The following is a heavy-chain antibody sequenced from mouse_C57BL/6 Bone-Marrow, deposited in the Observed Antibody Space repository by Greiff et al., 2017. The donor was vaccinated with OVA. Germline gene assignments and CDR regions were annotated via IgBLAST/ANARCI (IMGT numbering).Heavy chain of an antibody. Sequence: DVMLVESGGDLVKPGGSLKLSCAASGFTFSSYGMSWVRQTPDKRLEWVATISSGGSYTYYPDSVKGRFTISRDNAKNTLYLQMSSLKSEDTAMYCCARLRQLRPFAYWGQGTLVTVSA. D-gene: IGHD3-2*02. J-gene: IGHJ3*01. V-gene: IGHV5-6*02. CDR1: GFTFSSYG. CDR3: ARLRQLRPFAY. CDR2: ISSGGSYT.